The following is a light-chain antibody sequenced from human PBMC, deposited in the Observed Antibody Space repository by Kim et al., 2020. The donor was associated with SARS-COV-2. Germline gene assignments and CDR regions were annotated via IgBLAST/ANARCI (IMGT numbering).Light chain of an antibody. CDR1: SRDVGGYNY. Sequence: GPSVTISGTGTSRDVGGYNYVSWYQQLPGKAPKLMIYDVSKRPSGVPDRFSGSKSGNTASLTISGLQAENEADYYCCSYAGSYTYVFGTGTKVTVL. CDR3: CSYAGSYTYV. V-gene: IGLV2-11*01. J-gene: IGLJ1*01. CDR2: DVS.